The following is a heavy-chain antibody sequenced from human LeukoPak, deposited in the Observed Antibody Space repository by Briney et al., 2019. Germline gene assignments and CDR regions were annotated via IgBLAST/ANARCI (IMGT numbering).Heavy chain of an antibody. CDR2: INPNSGGT. V-gene: IGHV1-2*02. Sequence: ASVKVSCKASGYTFTGYYMHWVRQAPGQGLEWMGWINPNSGGTNYAQKFQGRVTMTRDTSISTAYMELSRLRSDDTAVYYCARANLGQGIVVVVAADPSFDYWGQGTLVTVSS. CDR1: GYTFTGYY. J-gene: IGHJ4*02. D-gene: IGHD2-15*01. CDR3: ARANLGQGIVVVVAADPSFDY.